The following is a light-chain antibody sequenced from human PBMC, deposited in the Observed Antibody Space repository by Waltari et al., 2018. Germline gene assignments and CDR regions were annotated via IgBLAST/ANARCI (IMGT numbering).Light chain of an antibody. J-gene: IGLJ1*01. CDR3: GTWDSSLNAYV. CDR1: TSNLGNNY. Sequence: HSVLTQPPSVSAAPGQQVTISCSGSTSNLGNNYVSWYQQVPGTAPKLLIYDNDKRPSGIPDRFSGSKSGTSATLGITGLQTGDEADHYCGTWDSSLNAYVFGSGTKVTVL. V-gene: IGLV1-51*01. CDR2: DND.